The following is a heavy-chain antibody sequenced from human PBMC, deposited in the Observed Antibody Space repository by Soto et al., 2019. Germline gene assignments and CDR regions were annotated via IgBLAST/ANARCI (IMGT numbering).Heavy chain of an antibody. CDR2: ISAYNGNT. D-gene: IGHD3-22*01. CDR3: ARAWSDSSGYGLSDFDY. J-gene: IGHJ4*02. CDR1: GYTFTSYG. V-gene: IGHV1-18*01. Sequence: GASVKVSCKASGYTFTSYGISWVRQAPGQGLEWMGWISAYNGNTNYAQKLQGRVTMTTDTSTSTAYMELRSLRSDDTAVYYCARAWSDSSGYGLSDFDYWGQGTLVTVSS.